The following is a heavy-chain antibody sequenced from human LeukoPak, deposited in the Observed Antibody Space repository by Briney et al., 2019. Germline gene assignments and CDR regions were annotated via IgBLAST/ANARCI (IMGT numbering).Heavy chain of an antibody. CDR1: GFTFSSYG. D-gene: IGHD3-22*01. CDR3: ANDGAYYDSSTDAFDI. V-gene: IGHV3-23*01. CDR2: ISGSGGST. Sequence: GGSLRLSCAASGFTFSSYGMSWVRQAPGKGLEWISAISGSGGSTYYADSVKGRFIISRDNSKNTLYLQMNSLRAEDTAVYYCANDGAYYDSSTDAFDIWGQGTMVTVSS. J-gene: IGHJ3*02.